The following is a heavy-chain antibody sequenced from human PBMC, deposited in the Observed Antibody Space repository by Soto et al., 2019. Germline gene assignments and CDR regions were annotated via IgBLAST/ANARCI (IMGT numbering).Heavy chain of an antibody. CDR2: IYNGGST. Sequence: EVQLVESGGGLVQPGGSLRLSCAASGFTVSSNYMSWVRQAPGKGLEWVSVIYNGGSTYYADSVKGRFIMSRDNAKNTLYLQMNSLRAEDTAVYYCSRDKHCSGGSWYGDYWGQGTLVTVSS. CDR3: SRDKHCSGGSWYGDY. J-gene: IGHJ4*02. CDR1: GFTVSSNY. V-gene: IGHV3-66*01. D-gene: IGHD2-15*01.